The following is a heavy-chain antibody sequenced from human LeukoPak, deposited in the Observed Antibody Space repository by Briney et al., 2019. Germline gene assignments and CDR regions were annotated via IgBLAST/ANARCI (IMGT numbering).Heavy chain of an antibody. D-gene: IGHD4-17*01. V-gene: IGHV3-23*01. CDR2: ISGSGSST. CDR1: GFTFSTYA. Sequence: GESLRLSCAASGFTFSTYAMNWVRQAPGKGREWVSAISGSGSSTYYADSVKGRFTISRDNSKNTLYLQMNSLRAEDTAVYYCAKQTPPYGDYDYWGQGTLVTVSS. J-gene: IGHJ4*02. CDR3: AKQTPPYGDYDY.